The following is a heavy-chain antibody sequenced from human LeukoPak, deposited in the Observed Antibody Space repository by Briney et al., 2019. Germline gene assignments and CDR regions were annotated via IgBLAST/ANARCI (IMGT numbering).Heavy chain of an antibody. Sequence: GGSLRPSCTASGFTFGDYAMSWVRQAPGKGLEWVGFIRSKAYGGTTEYAASVKGRFTISRDDSKSIAYLQMNSLKTEDTAVYYCTRGILGYCSGGSCYEWFDPWGQGTLVTVSS. J-gene: IGHJ5*02. D-gene: IGHD2-15*01. CDR1: GFTFGDYA. CDR3: TRGILGYCSGGSCYEWFDP. CDR2: IRSKAYGGTT. V-gene: IGHV3-49*04.